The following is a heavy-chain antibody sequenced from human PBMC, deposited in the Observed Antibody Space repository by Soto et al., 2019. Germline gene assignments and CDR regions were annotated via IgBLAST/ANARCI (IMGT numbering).Heavy chain of an antibody. CDR3: ARGYYDSRGAIDI. V-gene: IGHV4-4*02. D-gene: IGHD3-22*01. Sequence: SETLSLTCAVSGGSISSSNWWSWVRQPPGKGLEWIWEIYHSGSTNYNPSLKSRVTISVDKSKNQFSLKLSSVTAADTAVYYCARGYYDSRGAIDIWGQGTMVTVSS. CDR1: GGSISSSNW. J-gene: IGHJ3*02. CDR2: IYHSGST.